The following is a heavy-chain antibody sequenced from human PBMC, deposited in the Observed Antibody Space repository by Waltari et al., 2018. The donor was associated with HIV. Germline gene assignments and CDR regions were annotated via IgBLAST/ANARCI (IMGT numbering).Heavy chain of an antibody. CDR3: ARDSSYNYFQIS. Sequence: QVQLVQSGAEVKKPGSSVKVSCKASGGTFSSYAISWVRQAPGQGLEWMGRIIPILGIANYAQKFQGRVTITADKSTSTAYMELSSLRSEDTAVYYCARDSSYNYFQISWGQGTLVTVSS. D-gene: IGHD5-12*01. CDR2: IIPILGIA. V-gene: IGHV1-69*04. J-gene: IGHJ4*02. CDR1: GGTFSSYA.